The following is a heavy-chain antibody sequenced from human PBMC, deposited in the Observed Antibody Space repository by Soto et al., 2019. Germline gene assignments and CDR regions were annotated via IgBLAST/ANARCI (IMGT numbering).Heavy chain of an antibody. J-gene: IGHJ4*02. V-gene: IGHV3-30-3*01. CDR2: ISYDGSNK. CDR1: GFTFGSYA. D-gene: IGHD4-17*01. Sequence: GGSLRLSCAASGFTFGSYAMHWVRQAPGKGLEWVAVISYDGSNKYYADSVKGRFTISRDNSKNTLYLQMNSLRAEDTAVYYRAREPRQLRCFDYWGQGTLVTVSS. CDR3: AREPRQLRCFDY.